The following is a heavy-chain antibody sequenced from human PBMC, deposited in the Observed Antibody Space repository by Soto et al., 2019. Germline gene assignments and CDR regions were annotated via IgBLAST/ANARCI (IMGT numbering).Heavy chain of an antibody. CDR1: GFTFRTYG. J-gene: IGHJ4*02. CDR2: VSYDGSNI. CDR3: ARGPRDSSGWYYFDY. Sequence: GGSLRLSCAASGFTFRTYGMHWVRQAPGKGLEWVAIVSYDGSNIYYADSVKGRFTTSRDNSKNTLYLQMNSLRAEDTAVYYCARGPRDSSGWYYFDYWGQGTLVTVSS. D-gene: IGHD6-19*01. V-gene: IGHV3-30*03.